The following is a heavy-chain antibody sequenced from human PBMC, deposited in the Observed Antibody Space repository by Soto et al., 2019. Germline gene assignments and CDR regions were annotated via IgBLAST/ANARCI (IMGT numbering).Heavy chain of an antibody. D-gene: IGHD4-17*01. CDR1: GFSLSTRGVG. J-gene: IGHJ4*02. CDR2: IYWDDDK. CDR3: ARKNYGDYPTDY. Sequence: QITLKESGPTLVKPTQTLTLTCTFSGFSLSTRGVGVGWIRQPPGKALEWLAVIYWDDDKRYSPSLQSRLTITKDTAKNQAVLTMTNMDPVDTATYYCARKNYGDYPTDYWGQGTLVTVSS. V-gene: IGHV2-5*02.